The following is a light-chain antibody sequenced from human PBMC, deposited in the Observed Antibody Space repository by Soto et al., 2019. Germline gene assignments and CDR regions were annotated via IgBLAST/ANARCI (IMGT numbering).Light chain of an antibody. CDR3: LQDYKRPLT. CDR1: QGIRND. J-gene: IGKJ1*01. CDR2: SAS. Sequence: AIQLTQSPSSLSASVGDRVTITCRASQGIRNDLGWYQQKPGKAPKLLIYSASSLQSGVPSRFSGSGSGTDFTLNISSLQPEDFETYYCLQDYKRPLTFGQWTKVDLK. V-gene: IGKV1-6*01.